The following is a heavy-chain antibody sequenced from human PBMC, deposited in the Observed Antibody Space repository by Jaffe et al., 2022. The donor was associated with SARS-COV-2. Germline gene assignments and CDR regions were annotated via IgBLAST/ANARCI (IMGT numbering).Heavy chain of an antibody. CDR2: IYHSGST. D-gene: IGHD2-15*01. CDR3: ARGSSLYCSGGSCYSVQLYYFDY. CDR1: GGSISSGGYS. Sequence: QLQLQESGSGLVKPSQTLSLTCAVSGGSISSGGYSWSWIRQPPGKGLEWIGYIYHSGSTYYNPSLKSRVTISVDRSKNQFSLKLSSVTAADTAVYYCARGSSLYCSGGSCYSVQLYYFDYWGQGTLVTVSS. V-gene: IGHV4-30-2*01. J-gene: IGHJ4*02.